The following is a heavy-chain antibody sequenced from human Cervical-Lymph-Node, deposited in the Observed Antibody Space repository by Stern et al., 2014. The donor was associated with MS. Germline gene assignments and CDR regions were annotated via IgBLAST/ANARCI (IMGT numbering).Heavy chain of an antibody. V-gene: IGHV4-39*01. CDR1: GGSIGSTSYY. J-gene: IGHJ4*02. Sequence: QLQLQESGPGLVKPSETLSLTCNVSGGSIGSTSYYWAWIRQSPGKGLEWIGSVYHSGSTYQTPPLKSRVPISVDTSKTQFSLQLSVVTAADTAVYYCARHHIYASGYPPFEYWGQGTRVTVSS. D-gene: IGHD5-12*01. CDR3: ARHHIYASGYPPFEY. CDR2: VYHSGST.